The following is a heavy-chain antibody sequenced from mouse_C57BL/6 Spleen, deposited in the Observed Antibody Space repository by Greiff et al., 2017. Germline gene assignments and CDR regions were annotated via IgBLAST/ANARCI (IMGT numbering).Heavy chain of an antibody. CDR3: ARGLNYYGRAY. Sequence: VQLQQSGPELVKPGASVKISCKASGYSFTGYYMNWVKQSPEKSLEWIGEINPSTGGTTYNQKFKAKATLTVDKSSSTAYMQLKSLTSEDSAVYYCARGLNYYGRAYWGQGTTLTVSS. CDR2: INPSTGGT. D-gene: IGHD1-1*01. V-gene: IGHV1-42*01. J-gene: IGHJ2*01. CDR1: GYSFTGYY.